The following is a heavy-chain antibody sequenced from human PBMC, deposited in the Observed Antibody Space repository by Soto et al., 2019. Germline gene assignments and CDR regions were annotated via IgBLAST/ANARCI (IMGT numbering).Heavy chain of an antibody. CDR1: GFTFSSYG. J-gene: IGHJ6*02. V-gene: IGHV3-30*18. D-gene: IGHD3-16*01. Sequence: QPGGSLRLSCAASGFTFSSYGMHWVRQAPGKGLEWVAVISYDGSNKYYADSVKGRFTISRDNSKNTLYLQMNSLRAEDTAVYYCAKNPPSPYPTPSWDYYYGMDVWGQGTTVTVSS. CDR2: ISYDGSNK. CDR3: AKNPPSPYPTPSWDYYYGMDV.